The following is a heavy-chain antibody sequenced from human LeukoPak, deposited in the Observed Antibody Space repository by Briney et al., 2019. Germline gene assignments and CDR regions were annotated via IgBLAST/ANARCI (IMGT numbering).Heavy chain of an antibody. D-gene: IGHD6-19*01. Sequence: PSGTLSLTCAVSGGSISSSNWWSWVRQPPGKGLEWIGEIYHSGSTNYNPSLKSRVTISVDKSKNQFSLKLSSVTAADTAVYYCARRPYSSGWYGWFDPWGQGTLVTVSS. CDR2: IYHSGST. CDR3: ARRPYSSGWYGWFDP. V-gene: IGHV4-4*02. CDR1: GGSISSSNW. J-gene: IGHJ5*02.